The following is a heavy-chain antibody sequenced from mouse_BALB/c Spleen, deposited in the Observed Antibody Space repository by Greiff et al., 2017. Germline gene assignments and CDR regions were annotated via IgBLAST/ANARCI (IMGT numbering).Heavy chain of an antibody. Sequence: EVHLVESGGDLVKPGGSLKLSCAASGFTFSSYGMSWVRQTPDKRLEWVATISSGGSYTYYPDSVKGRFTISRDNAKNTLYLQMSSLKSEDTAMYYCARHGDRDYYAMDYWGQGTSVTVSS. V-gene: IGHV5-6*01. D-gene: IGHD2-14*01. CDR2: ISSGGSYT. J-gene: IGHJ4*01. CDR1: GFTFSSYG. CDR3: ARHGDRDYYAMDY.